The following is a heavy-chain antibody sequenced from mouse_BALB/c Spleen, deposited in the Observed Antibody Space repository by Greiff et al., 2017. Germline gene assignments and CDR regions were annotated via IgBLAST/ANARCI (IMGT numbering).Heavy chain of an antibody. J-gene: IGHJ4*01. CDR2: INPSSGYT. CDR1: GYTFTSYT. V-gene: IGHV1-4*01. Sequence: VQLQQSGAELARPGASVKMSCKASGYTFTSYTMHWVKQRPGQGLEWIGYINPSSGYTNYNQKFKDKATLTADKSSSTAYMQLSSLTSEDSAVYYCASSTTATLDYYAMDYWGQGTSVTVSS. CDR3: ASSTTATLDYYAMDY. D-gene: IGHD1-2*01.